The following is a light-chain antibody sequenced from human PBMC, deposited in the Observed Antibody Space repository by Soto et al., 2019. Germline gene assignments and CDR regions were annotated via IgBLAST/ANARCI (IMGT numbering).Light chain of an antibody. Sequence: EIVLTQSPGTLSLSPGERATLSCRASQSVGSIYLAWYQQRPGQAPRLLIYGASNRATGIPVRFSGSGSGTDFTLTISSLEPEDFATYYCQQSYFIPPITFGQGTRLE. CDR2: GAS. J-gene: IGKJ5*01. CDR1: QSVGSIY. CDR3: QQSYFIPPIT. V-gene: IGKV3-20*01.